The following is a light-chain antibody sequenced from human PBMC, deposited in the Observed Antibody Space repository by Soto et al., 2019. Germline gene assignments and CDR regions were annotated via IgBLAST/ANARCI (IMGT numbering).Light chain of an antibody. CDR2: AAS. CDR3: LQPSTYPWT. J-gene: IGKJ1*01. Sequence: DIQMTRSPSTLSASVGYRVTITCGASQGISSYVAWYQQKPGKAPKRLIYAASSLKSGVPSRFSGSGSGTEFTLTISSLQPEDFATYYCLQPSTYPWTFGQGTKVDIK. CDR1: QGISSY. V-gene: IGKV1-9*01.